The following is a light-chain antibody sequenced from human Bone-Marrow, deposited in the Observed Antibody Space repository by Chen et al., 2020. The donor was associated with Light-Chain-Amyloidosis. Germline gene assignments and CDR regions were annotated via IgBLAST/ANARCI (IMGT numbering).Light chain of an antibody. CDR2: EDD. CDR1: SGSIATNY. CDR3: QSYQGSSQGV. Sequence: NFMLTQPHSASESSGKTVIISCTRSSGSIATNYVQWYQQRPGSSPTTVIYEDDQRPSGVPDRFSGSIDRSSNSASLTISGLKTEDEADYYCQSYQGSSQGVFGGGTKLTV. J-gene: IGLJ3*02. V-gene: IGLV6-57*01.